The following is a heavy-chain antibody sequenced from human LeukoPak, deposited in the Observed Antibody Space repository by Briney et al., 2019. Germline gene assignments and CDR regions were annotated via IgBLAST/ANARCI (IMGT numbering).Heavy chain of an antibody. Sequence: GSSVKVSCKASGGTFSSYAISWVRQAPGQGLEWMGRIIPIFGTANYAQKFQGRVTITTDESTSTAYMELSSLRSEDTAVYYCARVVPITHSSGWLDKDYYFDYWGQGTLVTVSS. D-gene: IGHD6-19*01. CDR3: ARVVPITHSSGWLDKDYYFDY. CDR1: GGTFSSYA. CDR2: IIPIFGTA. V-gene: IGHV1-69*05. J-gene: IGHJ4*02.